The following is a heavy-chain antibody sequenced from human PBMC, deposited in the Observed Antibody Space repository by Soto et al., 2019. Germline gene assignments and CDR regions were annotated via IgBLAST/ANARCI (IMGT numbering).Heavy chain of an antibody. J-gene: IGHJ5*02. Sequence: PSETLSPTCTVSGGSISSGDYYWSWIRQPPGKGLEWIGYIYYSGSTYYNPSLKSRVTISVDTSKNQFSLKLSSVTAADTAVYYCARVSSDSSGYYYVGWFDPWGQGTLVTVSS. CDR1: GGSISSGDYY. CDR3: ARVSSDSSGYYYVGWFDP. CDR2: IYYSGST. V-gene: IGHV4-30-4*01. D-gene: IGHD3-22*01.